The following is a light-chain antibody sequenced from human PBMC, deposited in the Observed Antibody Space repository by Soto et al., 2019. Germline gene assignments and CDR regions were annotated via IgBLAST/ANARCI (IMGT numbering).Light chain of an antibody. J-gene: IGKJ2*03. CDR1: QTVTSYY. CDR3: QHYASSPRNS. CDR2: GAS. V-gene: IGKV3-20*01. Sequence: EIVLTQSPGTLSLSPGEGATLSCRASQTVTSYYLAWYQQKPGQAPSLLIYGASNRATGIPDRFSGSGSGIDFTLTISRLEHEEYAVYYCQHYASSPRNSFGQGTRVEIK.